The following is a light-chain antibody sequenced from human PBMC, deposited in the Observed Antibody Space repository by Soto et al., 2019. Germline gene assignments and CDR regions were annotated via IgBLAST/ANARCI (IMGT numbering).Light chain of an antibody. V-gene: IGKV3-20*01. J-gene: IGKJ2*01. CDR2: DAS. CDR1: QSVSSSY. Sequence: EIVLTQSPGTLSLSPGERATLSCRASQSVSSSYLAWYQQKPGQAPRLLIYDASSRATGIPDRFSGSWSGTDFTLTISRLEPEDFAVYYCQQYGSSSYTFGQGTKLEIK. CDR3: QQYGSSSYT.